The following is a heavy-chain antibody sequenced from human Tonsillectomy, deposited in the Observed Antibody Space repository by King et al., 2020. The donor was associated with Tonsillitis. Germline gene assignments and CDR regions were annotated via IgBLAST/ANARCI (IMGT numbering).Heavy chain of an antibody. CDR1: GYTFTGYY. CDR2: INPNSGGA. V-gene: IGHV1-2*02. Sequence: QLVQSGAEVKKPGASVKVSCKASGYTFTGYYMHWLRQAPGQGLEWMGWINPNSGGASSAQKFQGRVTMTRDTSISTAYMELSRLRSDDTAVYYCARGGIGVAGSFDYWGQGTLVTVSS. CDR3: ARGGIGVAGSFDY. D-gene: IGHD6-19*01. J-gene: IGHJ4*02.